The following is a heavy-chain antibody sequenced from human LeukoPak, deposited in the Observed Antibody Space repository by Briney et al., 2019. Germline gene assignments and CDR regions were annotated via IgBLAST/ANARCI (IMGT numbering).Heavy chain of an antibody. V-gene: IGHV3-30*04. CDR2: ISYHGRKK. J-gene: IGHJ6*02. Sequence: GGSLRLSCAASGFTFGTYAMHWVRQGPGMGLEWVAMISYHGRKKLYADSVKGRFSISRDNAENTLFLQMNSLRHDDTAVYYCARVASLSVTHYYYYGMDVWGPGTPVSVSS. CDR3: ARVASLSVTHYYYYGMDV. CDR1: GFTFGTYA. D-gene: IGHD4-17*01.